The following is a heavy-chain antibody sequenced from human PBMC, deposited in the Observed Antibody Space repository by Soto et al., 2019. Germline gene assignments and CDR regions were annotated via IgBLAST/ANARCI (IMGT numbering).Heavy chain of an antibody. Sequence: TLSLTCAVSGGSISSGDYYWSWIRQPPGKGLEWIGYIYYSGSTYYNPSLKSRVTISVDTSKNQFSLKLSSVTAADTAVYYCARAAPFLAYWGGDCYSRFDDGGQGSL. CDR1: GGSISSGDYY. CDR2: IYYSGST. V-gene: IGHV4-30-4*01. CDR3: ARAAPFLAYWGGDCYSRFDD. D-gene: IGHD2-21*02. J-gene: IGHJ4*02.